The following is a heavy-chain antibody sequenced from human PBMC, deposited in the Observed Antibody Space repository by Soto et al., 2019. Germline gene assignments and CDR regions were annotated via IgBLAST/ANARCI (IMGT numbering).Heavy chain of an antibody. Sequence: QVQLQQWGAGLLKPSETLSLTCAVDGGSFSGYYWSWIRQPPGKGLEWIGEIKHSGSTNYNPSLKRRVTVSVETSKNQVSLKLSSVTAADTAVYYCARVGGHAFDILGQGTMVTGSS. CDR3: ARVGGHAFDI. J-gene: IGHJ3*02. CDR2: IKHSGST. D-gene: IGHD3-16*01. V-gene: IGHV4-34*01. CDR1: GGSFSGYY.